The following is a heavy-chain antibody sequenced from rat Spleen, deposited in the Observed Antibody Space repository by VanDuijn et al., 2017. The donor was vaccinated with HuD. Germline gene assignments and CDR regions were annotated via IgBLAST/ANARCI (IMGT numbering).Heavy chain of an antibody. Sequence: EVQLVESDGGLVQPGRSLKLSCAASGFTFSDYYMAWVRQAPTKGLEWVASISTSGGSTYYRESVMVRLPISRDNAESTRYLQMGSLRSEDTATYYCATFMYTTDYYYDDYWGQGVMVTVSS. J-gene: IGHJ2*01. V-gene: IGHV5-25*01. CDR2: ISTSGGST. CDR1: GFTFSDYY. D-gene: IGHD1-6*01. CDR3: ATFMYTTDYYYDDY.